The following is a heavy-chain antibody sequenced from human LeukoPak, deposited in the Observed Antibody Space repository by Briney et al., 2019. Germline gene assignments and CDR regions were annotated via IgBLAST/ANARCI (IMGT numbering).Heavy chain of an antibody. CDR3: AKDLYWSIDY. D-gene: IGHD3-3*01. V-gene: IGHV3-74*01. CDR1: GFDFSSNW. Sequence: GGSLRLSCAASGFDFSSNWMHWVRHAPGQGLVWVSRIKGDGISTNYADSVKGRFTISRDIAKNTLYLQMNSLRAEDTGVYYCAKDLYWSIDYWGRGTLVTVSS. J-gene: IGHJ4*02. CDR2: IKGDGIST.